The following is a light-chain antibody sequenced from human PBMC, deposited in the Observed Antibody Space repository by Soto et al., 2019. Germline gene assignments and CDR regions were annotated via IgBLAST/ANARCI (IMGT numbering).Light chain of an antibody. CDR1: QSIDIY. V-gene: IGKV1-39*01. CDR3: QQSHSTPLT. CDR2: AAS. J-gene: IGKJ5*01. Sequence: DIQMTQSPSSLSASVGDRVTITCRASQSIDIYLHWYQQKPGKAPQLLIYAASNLQSGVPARFSGSRSGTEFTLTINSLQPEDFATYYCQQSHSTPLTFGQGTRLEI.